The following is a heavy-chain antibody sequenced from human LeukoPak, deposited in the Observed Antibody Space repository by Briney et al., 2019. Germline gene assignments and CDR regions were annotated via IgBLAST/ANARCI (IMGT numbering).Heavy chain of an antibody. J-gene: IGHJ3*02. D-gene: IGHD1-26*01. CDR2: ISGSGGST. CDR1: GFTFSSYA. Sequence: GGSLRLSCAASGFTFSSYAMSWVRQAPGKGLEWVSAISGSGGSTYYADSVKGRFTISRDNSKNTLYLQMNSLRAEDTAVYYCAKRRLAGATWTADAFDIWGQGTMVTVSS. CDR3: AKRRLAGATWTADAFDI. V-gene: IGHV3-23*01.